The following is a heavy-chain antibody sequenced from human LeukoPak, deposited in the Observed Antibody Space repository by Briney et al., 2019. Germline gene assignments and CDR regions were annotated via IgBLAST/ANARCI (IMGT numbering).Heavy chain of an antibody. CDR3: ARIAMAGIGDGFDI. CDR2: IDWNGGST. J-gene: IGHJ3*02. Sequence: GGSLTLSCAASGFPFDDYEMSWVGQAPRKGLEWVDGIDWNGGSTGYADSVKGRFTISRDNARNSLYLQMNSLRAEDTALYYCARIAMAGIGDGFDIWGQGTMVTVSS. CDR1: GFPFDDYE. D-gene: IGHD6-19*01. V-gene: IGHV3-20*04.